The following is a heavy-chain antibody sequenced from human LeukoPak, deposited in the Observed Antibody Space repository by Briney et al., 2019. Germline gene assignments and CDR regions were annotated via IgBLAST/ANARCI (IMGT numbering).Heavy chain of an antibody. Sequence: GSSVKVSCQASGGTFSSYAISWVRQAPGQGLEWMGRIIPILGIANYAQKFQGRVTITADKSTSTAYMELSSLRSEDTAVYYCARDHVPSTVRGVLPNWFDPWGQGTLVTVSS. CDR1: GGTFSSYA. J-gene: IGHJ5*02. D-gene: IGHD3-10*01. CDR2: IIPILGIA. CDR3: ARDHVPSTVRGVLPNWFDP. V-gene: IGHV1-69*04.